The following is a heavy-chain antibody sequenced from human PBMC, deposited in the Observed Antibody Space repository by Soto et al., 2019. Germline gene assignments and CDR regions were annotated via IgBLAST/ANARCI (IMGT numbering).Heavy chain of an antibody. CDR1: GYTFTSYG. D-gene: IGHD2-2*01. Sequence: GASVKVSCKASGYTFTSYGISWVRQAPGQGLEWVGWISAYNGNTNYAQKLQGRVTMTTDTSTSTAYMELRSLRSDDTAVYYCARDGCSSTSCYDWFDPWGQGTLVTVSS. V-gene: IGHV1-18*01. J-gene: IGHJ5*02. CDR2: ISAYNGNT. CDR3: ARDGCSSTSCYDWFDP.